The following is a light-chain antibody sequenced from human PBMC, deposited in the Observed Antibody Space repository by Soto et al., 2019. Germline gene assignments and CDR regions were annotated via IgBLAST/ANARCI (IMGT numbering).Light chain of an antibody. V-gene: IGLV1-44*01. CDR1: SSNIGSNT. J-gene: IGLJ1*01. CDR2: SNN. CDR3: AAWDDSLNGLYV. Sequence: QSVLTQPPSASGTPGQRVTISCSGSSSNIGSNTVNWYQQLPGTAPKLLIYSNNQRPSGVPDRFSGSKSGTSASLAISGLQSEDEADCYCAAWDDSLNGLYVFGTGTQLTVL.